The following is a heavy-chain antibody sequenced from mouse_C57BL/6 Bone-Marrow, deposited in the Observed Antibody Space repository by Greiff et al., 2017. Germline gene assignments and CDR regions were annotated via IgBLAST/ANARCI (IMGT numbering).Heavy chain of an antibody. J-gene: IGHJ4*01. CDR2: INPDSSTI. Sequence: EVKLLQSGGGLVQPGGSLKLSCAASGIDFSRYWMSWVRRAPGKGLEWIGEINPDSSTINYAPSLQDKFIISRDNAKNTLYLQMSKVRSEDTALYYCAREELGYYYAMDYWGQGTSVTVSS. CDR1: GIDFSRYW. CDR3: AREELGYYYAMDY. D-gene: IGHD4-1*01. V-gene: IGHV4-1*01.